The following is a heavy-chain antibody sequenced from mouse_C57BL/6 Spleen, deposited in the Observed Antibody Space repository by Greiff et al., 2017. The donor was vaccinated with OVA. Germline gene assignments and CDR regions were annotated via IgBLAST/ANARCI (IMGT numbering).Heavy chain of an antibody. J-gene: IGHJ4*01. V-gene: IGHV5-17*01. CDR3: ASLRYYYYAMDY. CDR1: GFTFSDYG. CDR2: ISSGSSTI. Sequence: EVNVVESGGGLVKPGGSLKLSCAASGFTFSDYGMHWVRQAPEKGLEWVAYISSGSSTIYYADTVKGRFTISRDNAKNTLFLQMTSLRSEDTAMYYCASLRYYYYAMDYWGQGTSVTVSS. D-gene: IGHD1-1*01.